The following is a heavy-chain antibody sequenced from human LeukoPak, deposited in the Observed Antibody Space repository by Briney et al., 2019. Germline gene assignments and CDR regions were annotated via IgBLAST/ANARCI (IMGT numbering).Heavy chain of an antibody. V-gene: IGHV4-34*01. CDR3: ARGKTIFGVVIGYYYGMDV. CDR1: GGSFSGYY. J-gene: IGHJ6*02. Sequence: NPSETLSLTCAVYGGSFSGYYWSWIRQPPGKGLEWIGEINHSGSTNYNPSLKSRVTISVDTSKNQFSLKLSSVTAADTAVYYCARGKTIFGVVIGYYYGMDVWGQGTTVTVSS. CDR2: INHSGST. D-gene: IGHD3-3*01.